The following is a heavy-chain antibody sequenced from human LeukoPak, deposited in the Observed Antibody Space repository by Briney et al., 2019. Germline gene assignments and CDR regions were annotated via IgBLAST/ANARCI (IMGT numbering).Heavy chain of an antibody. V-gene: IGHV4-4*07. D-gene: IGHD6-19*01. CDR3: ARDRYIYSSGWYLTFDY. CDR1: GGSISSYY. CDR2: IYTSGST. J-gene: IGHJ4*02. Sequence: PSETLSLTCTVSGGSISSYYWSWIRQPAGKGLEWIGRIYTSGSTNYNPSLKSRVTMSVDTSKNQFSLKLSSVTAADTAVYYCARDRYIYSSGWYLTFDYWGQGTLVTVSS.